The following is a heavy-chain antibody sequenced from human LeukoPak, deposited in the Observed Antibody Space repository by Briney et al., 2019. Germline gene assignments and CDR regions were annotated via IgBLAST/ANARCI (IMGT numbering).Heavy chain of an antibody. CDR3: ARGSGSYYDAFDI. CDR1: GFTFSSYG. Sequence: GGSLRLSCAASGFTFSSYGMHWVRQAPGKGLEYVSGISSNGSGTYSANSVKGRFTISRDNSKNTLYLQMCSLRPEDMAVYYCARGSGSYYDAFDIWGQGTMVTVSS. J-gene: IGHJ3*02. D-gene: IGHD3-10*01. V-gene: IGHV3-64*01. CDR2: ISSNGSGT.